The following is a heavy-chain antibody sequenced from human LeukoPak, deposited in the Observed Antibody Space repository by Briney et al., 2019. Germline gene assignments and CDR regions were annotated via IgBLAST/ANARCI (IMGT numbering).Heavy chain of an antibody. V-gene: IGHV1-69*04. CDR1: GGTFGSYA. CDR2: IIPILGIA. CDR3: ARDRYYYDSSGYYYADY. Sequence: GASVKVSCKASGGTFGSYAISWVRQAPGQGLEWMGRIIPILGIANYAQKFQGRVTITADKSTSTAYMELSSLRSEDTAVYYCARDRYYYDSSGYYYADYWGQGTLVTVSS. J-gene: IGHJ4*02. D-gene: IGHD3-22*01.